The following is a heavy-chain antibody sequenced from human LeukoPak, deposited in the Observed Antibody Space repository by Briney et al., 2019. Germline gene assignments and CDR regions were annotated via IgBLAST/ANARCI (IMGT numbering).Heavy chain of an antibody. D-gene: IGHD3-22*01. CDR1: GGSFSGYY. Sequence: PSETLSLTCAVYGGSFSGYYWSWIRQPPGKGLEWIGYIYHSGSTTYNPSLKSRITMSVDPSKNQFSLKLTSVTAADTAIYFCARGGWLRTVYYFDYWGQGNLVTVSS. CDR3: ARGGWLRTVYYFDY. CDR2: IYHSGST. V-gene: IGHV4-59*01. J-gene: IGHJ4*02.